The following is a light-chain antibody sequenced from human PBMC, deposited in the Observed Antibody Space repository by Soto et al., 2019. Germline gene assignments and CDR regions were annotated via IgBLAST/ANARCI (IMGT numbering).Light chain of an antibody. V-gene: IGKV3-15*01. CDR2: DAS. Sequence: EIVMTQSPATLSVSPGERVTLSCMASQSVSSNLVWYHQKPGQAPRLLIYDASTRATGIPARYSGSGSGTEFNFTISSLQYEDFAVYFCQQYNKWPRTFGQGTKVDIK. CDR1: QSVSSN. CDR3: QQYNKWPRT. J-gene: IGKJ1*01.